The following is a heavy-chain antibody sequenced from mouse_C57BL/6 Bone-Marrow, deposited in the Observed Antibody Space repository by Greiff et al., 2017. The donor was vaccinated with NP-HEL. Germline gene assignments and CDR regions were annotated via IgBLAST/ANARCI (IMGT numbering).Heavy chain of an antibody. CDR3: TRENSKEAWFAY. V-gene: IGHV5-9-1*02. D-gene: IGHD2-5*01. Sequence: EVQVVESGEGLVKPGGSLKLSCAASGFTFSSYAMSWVRQTPEKRLEWVAYISSGGDYIYYADTVKGRFTISRDNARNTLYLQMSSLKSEDTAMYYCTRENSKEAWFAYWGQGTLVTVSA. CDR1: GFTFSSYA. J-gene: IGHJ3*01. CDR2: ISSGGDYI.